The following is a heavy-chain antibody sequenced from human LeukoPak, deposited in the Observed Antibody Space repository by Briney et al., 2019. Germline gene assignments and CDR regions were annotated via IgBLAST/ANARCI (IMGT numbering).Heavy chain of an antibody. CDR3: AGGGGPGAFDI. CDR2: IIPIFGTA. V-gene: IGHV1-69*13. CDR1: GGTCSSYA. D-gene: IGHD3-16*01. J-gene: IGHJ3*02. Sequence: SVKVSCKASGGTCSSYAISWVRQAPGQGLEWMGGIIPIFGTANYAQKFQGRVTITADESTSTAYMELSSLRSEDTAVYYCAGGGGPGAFDIWGQGTMVTVSS.